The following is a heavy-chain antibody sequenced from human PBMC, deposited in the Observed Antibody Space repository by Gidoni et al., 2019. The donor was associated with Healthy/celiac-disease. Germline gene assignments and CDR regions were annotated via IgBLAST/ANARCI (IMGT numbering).Heavy chain of an antibody. Sequence: QVQLVQSGAAVQKPGASVKVSCQVSGSTLTELSMHWVRQAPGKGLEWMGGFDPEDGETIYAQKFQGRVTMTEDTSTDTAYMELSSLRSEDTAVYYCATAGVYSGYDGGFDYWGQGTLVTVSS. CDR3: ATAGVYSGYDGGFDY. J-gene: IGHJ4*02. CDR1: GSTLTELS. D-gene: IGHD5-12*01. V-gene: IGHV1-24*01. CDR2: FDPEDGET.